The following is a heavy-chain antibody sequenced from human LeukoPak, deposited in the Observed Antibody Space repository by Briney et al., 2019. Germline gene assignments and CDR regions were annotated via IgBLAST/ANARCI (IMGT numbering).Heavy chain of an antibody. Sequence: PGGSLRLSCAASGFTVSSNYMSWVRQAPGKGLEWVSVIYSGGSTYYAESVKGRFTNSRDNSKNTLFLQMNSLRAEDTAVYYCASQPSGSYYDAYDYWGQGTLVTVSS. CDR1: GFTVSSNY. CDR2: IYSGGST. D-gene: IGHD1-26*01. J-gene: IGHJ4*02. V-gene: IGHV3-66*04. CDR3: ASQPSGSYYDAYDY.